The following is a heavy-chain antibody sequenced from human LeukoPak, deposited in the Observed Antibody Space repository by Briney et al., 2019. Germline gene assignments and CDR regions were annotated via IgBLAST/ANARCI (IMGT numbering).Heavy chain of an antibody. CDR2: ISSSSSYI. CDR3: ATISSGWLFDY. V-gene: IGHV3-21*01. CDR1: GFTFSSCS. Sequence: GGPLRLSCAASGFTFSSCSMNWVRQAPGKGLEWVSSISSSSSYIYYTDSVKGRFTISRDNAKNSLYLQMNSLRAEDTAVYYCATISSGWLFDYWGQGTLVTVSS. D-gene: IGHD6-19*01. J-gene: IGHJ4*02.